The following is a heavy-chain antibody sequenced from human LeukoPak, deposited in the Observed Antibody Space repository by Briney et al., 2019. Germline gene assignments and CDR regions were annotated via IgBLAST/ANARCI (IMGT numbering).Heavy chain of an antibody. CDR3: GEEVTDSKASDLDG. V-gene: IGHV3-30*02. D-gene: IGHD4-23*01. CDR2: IRYDGSDK. CDR1: GLIFTDYG. Sequence: GGSLRLSCAASGLIFTDYGMHWVRQAPGKGLEWLTFIRYDGSDKYYADSVKGRLTISRDNSKNTLYLQMNNLTSEDTAVYYRGEEVTDSKASDLDGWGQGILVADSS. J-gene: IGHJ4*02.